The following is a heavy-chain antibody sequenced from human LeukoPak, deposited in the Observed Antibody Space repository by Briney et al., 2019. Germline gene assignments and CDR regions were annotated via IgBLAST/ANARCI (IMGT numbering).Heavy chain of an antibody. CDR3: ASGGHAYGDYVDAFDI. J-gene: IGHJ3*02. V-gene: IGHV3-74*01. CDR2: INSDGSST. Sequence: GGSLRLSCAASGFTFSSYWMHWVRQAPGKGLVWVSRINSDGSSTSYADSVKGRFTISRDNAKNTLYLQMNSLRAEDTAVYYCASGGHAYGDYVDAFDIWGQGTMVTVSS. CDR1: GFTFSSYW. D-gene: IGHD4-17*01.